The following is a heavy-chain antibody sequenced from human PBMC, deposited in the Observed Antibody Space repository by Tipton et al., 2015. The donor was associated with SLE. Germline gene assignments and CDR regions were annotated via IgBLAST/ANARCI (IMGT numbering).Heavy chain of an antibody. V-gene: IGHV3-33*01. Sequence: SLRLSCAASGFTFSTYVMHWVRQAPGKGLESVALLWFDASQKYYSDSVKGRFIISRDNTNNKLYLEMNSLRAEDTAVYYCARDFQTIFGVVIIRYFDYWGQGTLVTVSS. J-gene: IGHJ4*02. D-gene: IGHD3-3*01. CDR2: LWFDASQK. CDR1: GFTFSTYV. CDR3: ARDFQTIFGVVIIRYFDY.